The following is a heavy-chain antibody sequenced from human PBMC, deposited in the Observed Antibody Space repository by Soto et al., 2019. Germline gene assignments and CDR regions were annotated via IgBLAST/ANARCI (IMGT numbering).Heavy chain of an antibody. CDR1: GGSISSYY. Sequence: SETLSLTCTVSGGSISSYYWSWIRQPPGKGLEWIGYIYYIGSTNCNPSLKSRVTISVDTSKNQFSLKLNSVTAADTAVYYCARQSGSGWYYFDYWGQGTLVTVSS. D-gene: IGHD6-19*01. J-gene: IGHJ4*02. CDR2: IYYIGST. CDR3: ARQSGSGWYYFDY. V-gene: IGHV4-59*08.